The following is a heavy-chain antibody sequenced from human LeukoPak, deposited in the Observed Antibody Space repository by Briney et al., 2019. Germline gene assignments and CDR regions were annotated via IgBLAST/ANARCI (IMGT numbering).Heavy chain of an antibody. CDR3: ARQVSGTSKIDY. CDR2: INYSGNT. V-gene: IGHV4-39*01. J-gene: IGHJ4*02. CDR1: GGSISSSSYY. Sequence: SETLSLTCAVSGGSISSSSYYWGWIRQPPGKGLEWIGMINYSGNTYYSPSLKSRVTISVDTSKNQFSLKLSSVTAADTAVCRCARQVSGTSKIDYWGQGTLATVSS. D-gene: IGHD1-26*01.